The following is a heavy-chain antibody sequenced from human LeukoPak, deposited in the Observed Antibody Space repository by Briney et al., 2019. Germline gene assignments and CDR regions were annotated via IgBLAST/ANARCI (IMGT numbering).Heavy chain of an antibody. CDR2: INTDGSST. CDR3: ARVRSVGGNPHAFNI. V-gene: IGHV3-74*01. J-gene: IGHJ3*02. D-gene: IGHD4-23*01. CDR1: GFTFSTYW. Sequence: GGSLRLSCAASGFTFSTYWMHWVRQVPGKGLVWVSGINTDGSSTRYADSVKGRFTISRDNAKNSLYLQMNSLRVEDTALYYCARVRSVGGNPHAFNIWGQGTMVTVSS.